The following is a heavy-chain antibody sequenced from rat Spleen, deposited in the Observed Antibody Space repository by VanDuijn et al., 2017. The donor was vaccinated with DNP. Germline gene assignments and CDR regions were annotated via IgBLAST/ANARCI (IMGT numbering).Heavy chain of an antibody. CDR2: ISYSGST. CDR1: GYSITSDY. V-gene: IGHV3-1*01. J-gene: IGHJ2*01. Sequence: EVQLQESGPGLVKPSQSLSLTCSVTGYSITSDYWGWIRKFPGNKMEWMAYISYSGSTGYNPSLKSRISITRDTSKNQFFLQLNSVTTEDTATYYCARWSRYFDYWGQGVMVTVSS. CDR3: ARWSRYFDY.